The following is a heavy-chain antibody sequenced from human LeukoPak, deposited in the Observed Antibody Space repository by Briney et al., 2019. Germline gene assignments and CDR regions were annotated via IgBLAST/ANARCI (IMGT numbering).Heavy chain of an antibody. CDR2: VDNDGSGT. Sequence: GGSLRLSCAASGFSFSNYWMHWVRQLPGKGLVWVSRVDNDGSGTTYAASVKRRFTDSRDNAKNTVYLQMNSLDGARSQRAYSYGEHWGQGTPVTVSS. CDR3: YGEH. V-gene: IGHV3-74*01. D-gene: IGHD5-18*01. CDR1: GFSFSNYW. J-gene: IGHJ4*02.